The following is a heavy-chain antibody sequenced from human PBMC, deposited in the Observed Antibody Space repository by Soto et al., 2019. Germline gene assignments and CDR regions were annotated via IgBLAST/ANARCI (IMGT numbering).Heavy chain of an antibody. CDR1: CGSFSGYY. CDR2: INHSGST. J-gene: IGHJ4*02. CDR3: ARGPRYSGYDYYFDY. D-gene: IGHD5-12*01. V-gene: IGHV4-34*01. Sequence: PSETLSLTCAVYCGSFSGYYWSWIRQPPGKGLEWIGEINHSGSTNYNPSLKSRVTISVDTSKNQFSLKLSSVTAADTAVYYCARGPRYSGYDYYFDYWGQGTLVTVSS.